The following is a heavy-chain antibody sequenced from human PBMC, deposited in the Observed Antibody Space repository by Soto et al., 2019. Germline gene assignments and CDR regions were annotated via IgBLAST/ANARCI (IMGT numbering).Heavy chain of an antibody. CDR1: GGSISSGCYY. J-gene: IGHJ4*02. CDR3: ARVTYGSFTAYSYYFDY. V-gene: IGHV4-31*03. CDR2: IYYSGST. D-gene: IGHD3-9*01. Sequence: SQTLSLTCTVSGGSISSGCYYYSWIRQHPGKGLEWIGYIYYSGSTYYNPSLKSRVTISVDTSKNQFSLRLNSVTAADTAVYYCARVTYGSFTAYSYYFDYWGQGTLVTVSS.